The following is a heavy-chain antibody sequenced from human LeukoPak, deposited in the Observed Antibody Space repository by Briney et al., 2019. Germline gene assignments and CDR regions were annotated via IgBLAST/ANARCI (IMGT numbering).Heavy chain of an antibody. CDR2: MNPKSGNT. D-gene: IGHD5-24*01. CDR1: GYTFTNHD. V-gene: IGHV1-8*01. Sequence: ASVKVSCKASGYTFTNHDINWARQASGQGLEWMAWMNPKSGNTGYLQKFQGRVTMISDPSTSTVYMELSSLRSQDTAVYYCARGRDGYKSEFGYWGQGTLVTVSS. CDR3: ARGRDGYKSEFGY. J-gene: IGHJ4*02.